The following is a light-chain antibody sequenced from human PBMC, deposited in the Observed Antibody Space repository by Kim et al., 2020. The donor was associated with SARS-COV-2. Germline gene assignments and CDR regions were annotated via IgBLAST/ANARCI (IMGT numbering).Light chain of an antibody. J-gene: IGKJ5*01. CDR1: QTISDY. V-gene: IGKV3-11*01. CDR2: EAS. CDR3: QQRSSWPLT. Sequence: EILMTQSPATLSLSPGERATLSCRASQTISDYLAWYQQKPGQAPRLLIFEASNRAPGIPARFSGSGSGTEFTLTISSLEPDDFAIYYCQQRSSWPLTFGHGTRLEIK.